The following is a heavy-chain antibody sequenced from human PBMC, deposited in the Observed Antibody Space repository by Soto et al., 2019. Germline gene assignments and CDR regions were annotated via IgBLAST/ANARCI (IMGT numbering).Heavy chain of an antibody. J-gene: IGHJ4*02. CDR2: IIPIFGTA. V-gene: IGHV1-69*12. CDR3: AREGTDGAAGGPFDY. Sequence: QVQLVQSGAEVKKPGSSVKVSCKASGGTFSSYAISWVRQAPGQGLEWMGGIIPIFGTANYAQKFQGRVTITVDESTGRAYMELGSLRSEDTAVYYCAREGTDGAAGGPFDYWGQGTLVTVSS. D-gene: IGHD6-13*01. CDR1: GGTFSSYA.